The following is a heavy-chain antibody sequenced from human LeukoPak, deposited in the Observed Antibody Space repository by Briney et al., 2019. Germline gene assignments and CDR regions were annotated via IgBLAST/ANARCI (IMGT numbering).Heavy chain of an antibody. J-gene: IGHJ4*02. V-gene: IGHV3-43*01. CDR1: GFSFDDYI. D-gene: IGHD3-16*02. CDR2: ITRDGGST. CDR3: ATRRLRLGELSLYFGY. Sequence: LTGGSLRLSCAASGFSFDDYILHWVRQAPGKGLEWVSLITRDGGSTFYADSVKGRFTISRDNAKNSLYLQMNSLRVEDTAVYYCATRRLRLGELSLYFGYWGQGTLVTVSS.